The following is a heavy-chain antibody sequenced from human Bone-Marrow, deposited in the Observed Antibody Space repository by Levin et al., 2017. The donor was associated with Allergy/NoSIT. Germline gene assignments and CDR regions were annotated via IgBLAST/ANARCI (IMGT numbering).Heavy chain of an antibody. V-gene: IGHV1-18*01. J-gene: IGHJ5*02. Sequence: KSGESLKISCKASGYIFTSYGISWVRQAPGQGLEWMGWISGYNGNARYAQKFQGRVAMSTDTSTSTAYMELRSLRSDDTAVYYCVRDPTVRVSANMGWLDPWGQGTLVTVSS. CDR3: VRDPTVRVSANMGWLDP. CDR2: ISGYNGNA. D-gene: IGHD2-2*01. CDR1: GYIFTSYG.